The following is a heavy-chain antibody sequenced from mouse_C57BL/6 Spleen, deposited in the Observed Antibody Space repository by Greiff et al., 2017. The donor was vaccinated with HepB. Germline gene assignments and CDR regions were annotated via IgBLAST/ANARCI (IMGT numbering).Heavy chain of an antibody. CDR2: IYPRSGNT. D-gene: IGHD3-3*01. V-gene: IGHV1-81*01. J-gene: IGHJ2*01. CDR1: GYTFTSYG. Sequence: VQLQQSGAELARPGDSVKLSCKASGYTFTSYGISWVKQRTGQGLEWIGVIYPRSGNTYYNEKFKGKATLTADKSSSTAYMELRSLTSEDSAVYFCARGGTVSYYFDYWGQGTTLTVSS. CDR3: ARGGTVSYYFDY.